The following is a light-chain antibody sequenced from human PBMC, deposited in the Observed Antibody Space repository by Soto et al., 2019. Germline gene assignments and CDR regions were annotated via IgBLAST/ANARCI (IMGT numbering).Light chain of an antibody. Sequence: EIVLTQSPGTLSLSPGERATLSCRATESVVSSYLAWYQLKPGQAPRLLIYDASSRATGIPDRFSGSGSGTDFTLTISRLEPEDFAVYYCQYYDTFRTFGQGTKVDIK. J-gene: IGKJ1*01. CDR2: DAS. CDR3: QYYDTFRT. CDR1: ESVVSSY. V-gene: IGKV3-20*01.